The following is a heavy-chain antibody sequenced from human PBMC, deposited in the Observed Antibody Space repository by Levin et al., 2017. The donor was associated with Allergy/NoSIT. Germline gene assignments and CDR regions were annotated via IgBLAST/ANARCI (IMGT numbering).Heavy chain of an antibody. CDR2: IWYDGSNK. J-gene: IGHJ3*02. D-gene: IGHD6-19*01. Sequence: GGSLRLSCAASGFTFSSYGMHWVRQAPGKGLEWVAVIWYDGSNKYYADSVKGRFTISRDNSKNTLYLQMNSLRAEDTAVYYCARGGGRSSGPLRRAFDIWGQGTMVTVSS. CDR1: GFTFSSYG. V-gene: IGHV3-33*01. CDR3: ARGGGRSSGPLRRAFDI.